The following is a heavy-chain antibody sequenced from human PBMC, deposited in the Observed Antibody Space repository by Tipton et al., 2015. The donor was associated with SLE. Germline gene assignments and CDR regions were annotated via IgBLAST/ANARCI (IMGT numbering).Heavy chain of an antibody. V-gene: IGHV3-30*18. CDR1: GFTFSNYA. CDR2: IWYDGGNK. Sequence: QLVQSGGGVVQPGKSLRLSCVASGFTFSNYAMHWVRQAPGKGLEWVAVIWYDGGNKYYADSVKGRFTISRDNSIKTAYLQMNSLTTEDTAVYYCAKGRHIVTTTASGMDVWGQGTTVTVSS. D-gene: IGHD5-12*01. CDR3: AKGRHIVTTTASGMDV. J-gene: IGHJ6*02.